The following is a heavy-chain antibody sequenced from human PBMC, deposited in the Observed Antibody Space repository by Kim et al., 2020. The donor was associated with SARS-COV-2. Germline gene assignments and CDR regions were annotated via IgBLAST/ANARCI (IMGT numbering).Heavy chain of an antibody. CDR2: INHSGST. CDR1: GGSFSGYY. Sequence: SETLSLTCAVYGGSFSGYYWSWIRQPPGKGLEWIGEINHSGSTNYNPSLKSRVTISVDTSKNQFSLKLSSVTAADTAVYYCARGRRSTSYRRRFDPWGQGTLVTVSS. J-gene: IGHJ5*02. CDR3: ARGRRSTSYRRRFDP. V-gene: IGHV4-34*01. D-gene: IGHD2-2*01.